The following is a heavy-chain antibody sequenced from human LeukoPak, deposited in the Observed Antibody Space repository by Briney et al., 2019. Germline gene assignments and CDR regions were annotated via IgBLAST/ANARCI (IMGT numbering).Heavy chain of an antibody. V-gene: IGHV3-48*02. CDR2: ISSSSSTT. D-gene: IGHD4-17*01. CDR3: ARLSTVATAGFDY. Sequence: GGSLRLSCAASGFTFSSHSMNWVRQAAGKGLEWVSYISSSSSTTYYADSVEGRFTISRDNAKNSLYLQLNSLTDEDTAVYYCARLSTVATAGFDYWGQGTLVTVSS. J-gene: IGHJ4*02. CDR1: GFTFSSHS.